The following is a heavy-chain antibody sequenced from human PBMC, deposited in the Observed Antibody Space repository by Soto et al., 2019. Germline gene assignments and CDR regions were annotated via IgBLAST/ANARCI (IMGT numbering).Heavy chain of an antibody. CDR3: ARVPPYCGGDCRSPPDY. Sequence: EVQLVESGGGLVQPGGSLRLSCAASGFTFSSYWMSWVRQAPGKGLEWVANIKQDGSEKYYVDSVKGRFTISRDNAKNSLYLQMYSLRAEDTAVYYCARVPPYCGGDCRSPPDYWGQGTLVTVSS. CDR2: IKQDGSEK. V-gene: IGHV3-7*01. CDR1: GFTFSSYW. D-gene: IGHD2-21*02. J-gene: IGHJ4*02.